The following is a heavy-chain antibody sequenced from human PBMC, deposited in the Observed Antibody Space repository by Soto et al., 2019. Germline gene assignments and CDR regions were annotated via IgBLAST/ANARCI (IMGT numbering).Heavy chain of an antibody. CDR2: LSSHSNYI. V-gene: IGHV3-21*01. Sequence: EVQLVESGGGLVKPGGSLRLSCAASGFSFSSYSMDWVRQAPGKGLEWISSLSSHSNYIYYADSVKGRFTISRDNAKNSLYLQMNSLRAEDTAVYYCARASGSYYPSDYWGQGTLVTVSS. CDR3: ARASGSYYPSDY. CDR1: GFSFSSYS. J-gene: IGHJ4*02. D-gene: IGHD1-26*01.